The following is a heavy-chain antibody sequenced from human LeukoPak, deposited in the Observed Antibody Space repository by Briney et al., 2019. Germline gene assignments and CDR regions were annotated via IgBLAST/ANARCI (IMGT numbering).Heavy chain of an antibody. CDR1: GGSLSGYF. CDR3: AKHLLGSEVAAHDY. J-gene: IGHJ4*02. CDR2: INHSGST. D-gene: IGHD2-15*01. V-gene: IGHV4-34*01. Sequence: SETLSLTCAVYGGSLSGYFWSWIRQPPGKGLEWIGEINHSGSTSHNPSLKSRVTISVDTSKNQFSLNLSSVTAADTAVYYCAKHLLGSEVAAHDYWGQGTLVTVSS.